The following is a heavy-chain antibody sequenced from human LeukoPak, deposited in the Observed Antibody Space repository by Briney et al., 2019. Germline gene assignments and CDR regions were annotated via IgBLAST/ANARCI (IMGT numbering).Heavy chain of an antibody. CDR1: GYSFTSYW. D-gene: IGHD3-22*01. Sequence: GESLKISCKGSGYSFTSYWIGWVRKMPGKGLEWMGIVNPGDSDIRYSPSFQGQVTISADKSISTAYLQWSSLKASDTAMCYCARHVDDSSGYYYRTMYYFDYWGQGTLVTVSS. CDR2: VNPGDSDI. CDR3: ARHVDDSSGYYYRTMYYFDY. J-gene: IGHJ4*02. V-gene: IGHV5-51*01.